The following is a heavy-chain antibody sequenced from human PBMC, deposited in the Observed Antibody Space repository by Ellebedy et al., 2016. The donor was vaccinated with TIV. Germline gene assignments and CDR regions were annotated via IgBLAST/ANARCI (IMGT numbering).Heavy chain of an antibody. CDR3: AKDSGRSSWISDY. CDR2: IYGGGDT. D-gene: IGHD3-10*01. CDR1: GFTVGNNC. V-gene: IGHV3-53*01. Sequence: GESLKISCTASGFTVGNNCMNWLRQAPWTGLEWVSLIYGGGDTVYADSVKGRFTISRDSSKNTLYMQMNSLRVEDTAIYFCAKDSGRSSWISDYWGQGTLVTVSS. J-gene: IGHJ4*02.